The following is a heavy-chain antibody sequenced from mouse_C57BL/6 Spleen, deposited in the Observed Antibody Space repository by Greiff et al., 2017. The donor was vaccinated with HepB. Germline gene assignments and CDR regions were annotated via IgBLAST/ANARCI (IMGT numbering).Heavy chain of an antibody. J-gene: IGHJ2*01. Sequence: VQLQQPGAELVKPGASVKVSCKASGYTFTSYWMHWVKQRPGQGLEWIGRIHPSDSDTNYNQKFKGKATLTVDKSTSTADMQLSSLTSEDSAVYSCSIQRGQGVFDYWGQGTTLTVSS. CDR2: IHPSDSDT. V-gene: IGHV1-74*01. CDR3: SIQRGQGVFDY. CDR1: GYTFTSYW. D-gene: IGHD4-1*02.